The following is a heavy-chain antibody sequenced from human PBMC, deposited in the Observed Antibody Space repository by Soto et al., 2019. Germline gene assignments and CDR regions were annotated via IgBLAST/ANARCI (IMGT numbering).Heavy chain of an antibody. CDR2: IYHNVIT. J-gene: IGHJ4*02. D-gene: IGHD2-21*01. CDR1: GTSISSSYW. V-gene: IGHV4-4*02. CDR3: ATVPPRIVVVLAEFPT. Sequence: QVQLKQSGPGLVRPSGTLSLTCRVSGTSISSSYWWAWVRQSPGKGLEWIGEIYHNVITKYNPSLKSRVSMSIDKSNNQFSLKLTSVTAADTAVYYCATVPPRIVVVLAEFPTWGQGTLVTVSS.